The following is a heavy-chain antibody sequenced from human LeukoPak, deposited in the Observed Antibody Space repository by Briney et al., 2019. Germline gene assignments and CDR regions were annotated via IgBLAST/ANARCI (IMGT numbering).Heavy chain of an antibody. V-gene: IGHV3-21*06. Sequence: PGGSLRLSCAASGFTFSSYSMNWVRQAPGKGLEWVSSITSSSSYIYYADSLKGRFTISRDDAKNSLYLQMNSLRAEDTAIYYCARGRLALRPRSSSDYWGQGTLVTVSS. CDR1: GFTFSSYS. CDR3: ARGRLALRPRSSSDY. CDR2: ITSSSSYI. J-gene: IGHJ4*02. D-gene: IGHD6-6*01.